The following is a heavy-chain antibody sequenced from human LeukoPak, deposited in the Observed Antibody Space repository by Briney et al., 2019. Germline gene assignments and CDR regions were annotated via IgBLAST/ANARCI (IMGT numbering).Heavy chain of an antibody. Sequence: GESLKISCNGSGYSFTSYWIGWVRQMPGKGLEWMGIIYPGDSDTRYSPSFQGQVTISADKSTSTAYLQWSSLKASDTAMYYCARGPYYDFWSGPDANWFDPWGQGTLVTVSS. D-gene: IGHD3-3*01. CDR3: ARGPYYDFWSGPDANWFDP. V-gene: IGHV5-51*01. CDR2: IYPGDSDT. J-gene: IGHJ5*02. CDR1: GYSFTSYW.